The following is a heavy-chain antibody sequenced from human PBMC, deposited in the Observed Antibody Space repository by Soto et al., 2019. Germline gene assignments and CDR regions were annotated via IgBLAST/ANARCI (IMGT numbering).Heavy chain of an antibody. V-gene: IGHV4-31*03. CDR1: GGSISSGGYY. Sequence: SETLSLTCTVSGGSISSGGYYWSWIRQHPGKGLEWIGYIYCSGSTYCNPSLKSRVTISVDTSKNQFSLKLSSVTAADTAVYYCARDRALSSDGMDVWGQGTTVTVSS. D-gene: IGHD6-25*01. CDR2: IYCSGST. J-gene: IGHJ6*02. CDR3: ARDRALSSDGMDV.